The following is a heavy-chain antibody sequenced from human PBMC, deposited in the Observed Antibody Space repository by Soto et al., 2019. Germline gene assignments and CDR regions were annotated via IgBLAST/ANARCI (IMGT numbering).Heavy chain of an antibody. CDR1: GFTFSSYG. V-gene: IGHV3-33*01. Sequence: VGSLRLSCAASGFTFSSYGMHWVRQAPGKGLEWVAVIWYDGSNKYYADSVKGRFTISRDNSKNTLYLQMNSLRAEDTAVYYCAREGGYYDILTGPPRYGMDVWGQGTTVTVSS. CDR3: AREGGYYDILTGPPRYGMDV. CDR2: IWYDGSNK. J-gene: IGHJ6*02. D-gene: IGHD3-9*01.